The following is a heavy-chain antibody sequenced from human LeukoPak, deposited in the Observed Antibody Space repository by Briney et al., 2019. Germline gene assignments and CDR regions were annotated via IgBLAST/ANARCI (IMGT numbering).Heavy chain of an antibody. V-gene: IGHV3-20*01. CDR2: INWNGGST. J-gene: IGHJ3*02. CDR1: GFTFDDYG. Sequence: PGGSLRLSCAASGFTFDDYGMSWVRQAPGKGLEWASGINWNGGSTGYADSVKGRFTISRDNAKNSLYLQMNSLRAEDTALYHCARGSGLSSYDAFDIWGQGTMVTVSS. D-gene: IGHD3-22*01. CDR3: ARGSGLSSYDAFDI.